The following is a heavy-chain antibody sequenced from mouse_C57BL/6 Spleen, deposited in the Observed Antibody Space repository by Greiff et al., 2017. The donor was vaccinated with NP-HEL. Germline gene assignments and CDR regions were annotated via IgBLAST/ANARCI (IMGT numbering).Heavy chain of an antibody. D-gene: IGHD1-1*01. Sequence: EVKLVESGGGLVKPGGSLKLSCAASGFTFSDYGMHWVRQAPEKGLEWVAYISSGSSTIYYADTVKGRFTISRDNAKNTLFLQMTSLRSEDTAMYYCARGDYYGSLYFDYWGQGTTLTVSS. V-gene: IGHV5-17*01. CDR2: ISSGSSTI. CDR1: GFTFSDYG. J-gene: IGHJ2*01. CDR3: ARGDYYGSLYFDY.